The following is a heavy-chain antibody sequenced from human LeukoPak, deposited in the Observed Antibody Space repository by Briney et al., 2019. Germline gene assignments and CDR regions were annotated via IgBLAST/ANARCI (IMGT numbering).Heavy chain of an antibody. D-gene: IGHD5-18*01. J-gene: IGHJ4*02. CDR1: GGSISSYY. V-gene: IGHV4-59*01. CDR2: IYYSGST. Sequence: SETLSLTCTVSGGSISSYYWTWIRQPPGKGLEWIGYIYYSGSTNYNPSLKSRVTISVDTSKNQFSVKLSSVTAADTAVYYCASRSIQLWPTVDYWGQGTLVTVSS. CDR3: ASRSIQLWPTVDY.